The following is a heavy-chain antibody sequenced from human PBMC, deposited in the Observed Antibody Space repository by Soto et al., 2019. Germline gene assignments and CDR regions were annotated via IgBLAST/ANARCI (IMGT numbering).Heavy chain of an antibody. CDR1: GFTFSSYG. CDR3: ARGPYYDCWSTRSPYYDYYGMCV. CDR2: IWYDGSNK. V-gene: IGHV3-33*01. Sequence: QVQLVESGGGVVQPGRSLRLSCAASGFTFSSYGMHWVRQAPGKGLECVAVIWYDGSNKYYADSVKGRFTISRDNSKNTLYLQMNSLRAEATAVYYCARGPYYDCWSTRSPYYDYYGMCVWGQGTTVTVSS. D-gene: IGHD3-3*01. J-gene: IGHJ6*02.